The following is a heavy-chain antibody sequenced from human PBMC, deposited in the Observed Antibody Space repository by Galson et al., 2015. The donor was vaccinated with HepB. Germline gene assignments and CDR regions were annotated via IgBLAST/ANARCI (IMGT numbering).Heavy chain of an antibody. CDR3: AKEGFGSGTSGYFYMDV. CDR2: ISGSGGNT. J-gene: IGHJ6*03. D-gene: IGHD3-10*01. V-gene: IGHV3-23*01. CDR1: RFTFGGYG. Sequence: SLRLSCAASRFTFGGYGMHWVRQTPGKGLEWVSAISGSGGNTYYTDSVKGRFTISRDNSKNTLYLQMNSLRAEDTAVYYCAKEGFGSGTSGYFYMDVWGKGTTVIVSS.